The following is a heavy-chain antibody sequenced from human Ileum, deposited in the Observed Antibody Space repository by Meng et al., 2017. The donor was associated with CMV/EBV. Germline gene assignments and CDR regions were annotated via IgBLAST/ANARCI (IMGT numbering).Heavy chain of an antibody. Sequence: GESLKISCAASGFTFSSYAMHWVRQAPGKGLEWVAVISYDGSNKYYADSVKGRFTISRDTSKNTLFLQMNSLRAEDTAVYYCAKLKGTSYYTSADYWGQGTLVTVSS. CDR1: GFTFSSYA. CDR3: AKLKGTSYYTSADY. CDR2: ISYDGSNK. J-gene: IGHJ4*02. V-gene: IGHV3-30*04. D-gene: IGHD2-2*02.